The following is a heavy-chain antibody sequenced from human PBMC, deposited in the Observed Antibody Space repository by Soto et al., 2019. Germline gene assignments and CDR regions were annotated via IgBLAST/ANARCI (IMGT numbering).Heavy chain of an antibody. Sequence: SETLSLTCSVSGGFISSYDWSWIRHLPGKGLEWIGYIYDTESAYYNPSLKSRVSISMDTSENHFAMRLTSVTAADSAVYYCARASSSSSAADYWGQGLQVTVSS. CDR1: GGFISSYD. CDR3: ARASSSSSAADY. V-gene: IGHV4-59*12. J-gene: IGHJ4*02. D-gene: IGHD6-6*01. CDR2: IYDTESA.